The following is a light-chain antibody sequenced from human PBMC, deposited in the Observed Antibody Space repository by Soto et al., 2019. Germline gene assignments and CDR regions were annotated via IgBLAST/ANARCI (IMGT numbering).Light chain of an antibody. V-gene: IGLV2-23*01. J-gene: IGLJ3*02. CDR2: EGT. CDR1: SSDVGTYNL. Sequence: QSALTQPASVSGSPGQSITISCTGTSSDVGTYNLVSWYQQHPGKAPKLMIDEGTKRPSGVSNRFSGSKSGNTASLTISGLQAEDEAAYYCCSYAGSSTWVFGGGTKLTVL. CDR3: CSYAGSSTWV.